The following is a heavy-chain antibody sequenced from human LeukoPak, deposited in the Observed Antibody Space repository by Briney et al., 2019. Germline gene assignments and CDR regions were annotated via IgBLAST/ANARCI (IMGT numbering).Heavy chain of an antibody. Sequence: PSETLSLTCTVSGGSISSYYWSWIRQPPGKGLEWLGYIYYSGSTNYNPSLKSRVTISVDTSKNQFSLKLSSVTPADPAVYYCARGRMTMVRGGTIRKGPPEDYYYMDVWGKGTTVTVSS. V-gene: IGHV4-59*01. CDR3: ARGRMTMVRGGTIRKGPPEDYYYMDV. CDR1: GGSISSYY. CDR2: IYYSGST. D-gene: IGHD3-10*01. J-gene: IGHJ6*03.